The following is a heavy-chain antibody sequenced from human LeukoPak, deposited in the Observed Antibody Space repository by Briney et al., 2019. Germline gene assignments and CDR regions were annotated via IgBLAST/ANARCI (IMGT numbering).Heavy chain of an antibody. V-gene: IGHV3-7*01. CDR2: IDQGGSEQ. Sequence: PGGSLRLSCAASGFTFSSYAMSWVRQAPGKGLEWVADIDQGGSEQYYVDSVKGRFTISRDNAKNSLYLQINSLRAEDTAVYYCARGIATGIDFFDPWGQGTLVTVSS. D-gene: IGHD6-13*01. CDR3: ARGIATGIDFFDP. J-gene: IGHJ5*02. CDR1: GFTFSSYA.